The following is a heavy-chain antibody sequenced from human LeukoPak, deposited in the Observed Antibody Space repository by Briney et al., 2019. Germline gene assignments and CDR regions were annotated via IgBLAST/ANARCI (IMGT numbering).Heavy chain of an antibody. D-gene: IGHD3-10*01. CDR1: GFTFSSYA. V-gene: IGHV3-23*01. CDR2: ISGSGGST. CDR3: AKSALIWFGVLSDAFDI. J-gene: IGHJ3*02. Sequence: GGSLRLSCAASGFTFSSYAMSWVRQAPGKGLEWVSAISGSGGSTYYADSVKGRFTISRDNSKNTLYLQMNSLRAEDTAVYYCAKSALIWFGVLSDAFDIWGQGTMVTVSS.